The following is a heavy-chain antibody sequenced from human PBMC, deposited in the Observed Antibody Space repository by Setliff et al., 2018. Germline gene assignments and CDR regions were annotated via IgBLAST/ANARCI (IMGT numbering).Heavy chain of an antibody. J-gene: IGHJ5*01. CDR3: ARHATYYYGSGSLRLS. D-gene: IGHD3-10*01. Sequence: SETLSLTCAVYGDSLSGYYWSWIRQSPKKGLEWIGEIMPGRDTLYSPSLESRLTITIDTSKSQFSLKLSSVTAAYTAVYYCARHATYYYGSGSLRLSWG. V-gene: IGHV4-34*12. CDR2: IMPGRDT. CDR1: GDSLSGYY.